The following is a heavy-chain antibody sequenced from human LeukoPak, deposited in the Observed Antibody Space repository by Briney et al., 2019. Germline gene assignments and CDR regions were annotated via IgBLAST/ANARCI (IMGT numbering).Heavy chain of an antibody. Sequence: GGSLRLSCAASGFTFDDYAMHWVRQAPGKGLEWVSGISWNSGSIGYADSVKGRFTISRDNAKNSLYLQMNSLRAEDMALYYCAKDMGDFWSGYYGAFDIWGQGTMVTVSS. V-gene: IGHV3-9*03. D-gene: IGHD3-3*01. CDR3: AKDMGDFWSGYYGAFDI. J-gene: IGHJ3*02. CDR1: GFTFDDYA. CDR2: ISWNSGSI.